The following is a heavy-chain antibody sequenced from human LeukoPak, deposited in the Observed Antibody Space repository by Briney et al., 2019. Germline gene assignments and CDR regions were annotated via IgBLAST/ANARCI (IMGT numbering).Heavy chain of an antibody. V-gene: IGHV3-48*03. CDR1: GFTFSSYE. CDR2: ISSSGSTI. J-gene: IGHJ4*02. D-gene: IGHD5-18*01. CDR3: ARDIRGYTDY. Sequence: GGSLRLSCAASGFTFSSYEMNWVRQAPGKGLEWVSYISSSGSTIYYADSVKGRFTISRDNAKNSLYLQMNSLRAEDTTVCYCARDIRGYTDYWGQGTLVTVSS.